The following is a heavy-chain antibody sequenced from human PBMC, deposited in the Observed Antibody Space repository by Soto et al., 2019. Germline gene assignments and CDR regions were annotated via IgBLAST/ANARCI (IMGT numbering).Heavy chain of an antibody. J-gene: IGHJ6*02. Sequence: SVKVSFKASGGTFSSYAISWVRQAPGQGLEWMGGIIPIFGTANYAQKFQGRVTITADESTSTAYMELSSLRSEDTAVYYCARGGQQLPWGYYYYGMDVWGQGTTVTVSS. V-gene: IGHV1-69*13. CDR2: IIPIFGTA. D-gene: IGHD6-13*01. CDR3: ARGGQQLPWGYYYYGMDV. CDR1: GGTFSSYA.